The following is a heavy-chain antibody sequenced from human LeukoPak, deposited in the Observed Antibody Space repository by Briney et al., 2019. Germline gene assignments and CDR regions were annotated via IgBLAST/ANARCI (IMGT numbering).Heavy chain of an antibody. D-gene: IGHD3-3*01. Sequence: SQTLSLTCAISGDSVSSNSAAWNWIRQSPSRGLEWLGRTYYRSKWYNDYAVSVKSRITINPDTSKNQFSLQLNSVTPEDTAVYYCARAGTIFGVVTHYYYGMDVWGQGTTVTVSS. J-gene: IGHJ6*02. CDR3: ARAGTIFGVVTHYYYGMDV. CDR2: TYYRSKWYN. CDR1: GDSVSSNSAA. V-gene: IGHV6-1*01.